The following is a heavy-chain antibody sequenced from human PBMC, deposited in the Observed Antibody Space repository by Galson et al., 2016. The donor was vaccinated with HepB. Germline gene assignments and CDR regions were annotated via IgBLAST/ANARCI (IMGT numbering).Heavy chain of an antibody. D-gene: IGHD2/OR15-2a*01. J-gene: IGHJ5*02. CDR1: GDSVSSNSAA. CDR3: ARVRCSTFRCQNWFDP. Sequence: CAISGDSVSSNSAAWTWIRQSPLRGLEWLGRIYYRSKWYNDYAVSVKSRISIHPDTSKNQFSLQLNSVTPEDTAVYYCARVRCSTFRCQNWFDPWGQGTLLTVAS. CDR2: IYYRSKWYN. V-gene: IGHV6-1*01.